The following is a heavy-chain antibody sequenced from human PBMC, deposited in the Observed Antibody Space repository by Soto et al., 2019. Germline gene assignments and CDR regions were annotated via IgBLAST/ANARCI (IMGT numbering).Heavy chain of an antibody. CDR3: AKHPLLWTNEYYYSGMDG. CDR1: GFTFSSYG. V-gene: IGHV3-30*18. D-gene: IGHD2-2*01. Sequence: QVQLVESGGGVVQPGRSLRLSCAASGFTFSSYGMHWVRQAPGKGLEWVAVISYDGSKEFYADSVKGRFTISRDNSKNRLYQQMNCLRAEHTSVYYCAKHPLLWTNEYYYSGMDGWGQRTTVTASS. CDR2: ISYDGSKE. J-gene: IGHJ6*02.